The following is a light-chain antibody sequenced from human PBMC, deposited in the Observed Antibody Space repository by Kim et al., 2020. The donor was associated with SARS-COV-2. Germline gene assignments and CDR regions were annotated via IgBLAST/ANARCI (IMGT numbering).Light chain of an antibody. Sequence: PSLPDTFPLPCRALHSLSLWFPSYQPRPGQAPRLLIYDASILERGVPSMFSRSGSRTHFTLPISRLQPDNFSTYYCQQYDSYSYGFGQGTQVDIK. CDR2: DAS. CDR3: QQYDSYSYG. J-gene: IGKJ2*03. V-gene: IGKV1-5*01. CDR1: HSLSLW.